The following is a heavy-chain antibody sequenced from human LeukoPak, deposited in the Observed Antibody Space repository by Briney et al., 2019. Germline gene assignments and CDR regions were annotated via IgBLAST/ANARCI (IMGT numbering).Heavy chain of an antibody. Sequence: GGSLRLSCAASGFTFSSYWMNWARQAPGKGLEWVAVISYDGSNKYYADSVKGRFTISRDNSKNTLYLQMNSLRAEDTAVYYCARSPRQQWLVYFDYWGQGTLVTVSS. CDR3: ARSPRQQWLVYFDY. V-gene: IGHV3-30*03. D-gene: IGHD6-19*01. CDR1: GFTFSSYW. J-gene: IGHJ4*02. CDR2: ISYDGSNK.